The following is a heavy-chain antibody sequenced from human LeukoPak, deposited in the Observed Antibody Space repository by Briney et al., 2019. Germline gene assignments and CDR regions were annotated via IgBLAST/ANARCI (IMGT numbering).Heavy chain of an antibody. CDR1: AFTFSRYG. D-gene: IGHD2-15*01. CDR2: ISSSSSYI. CDR3: ARDRGGSCFDY. Sequence: GGSLRLSCAASAFTFSRYGMNWVRQAPGKGLEWVSSISSSSSYIYYADSVKGRFTISRDNAKNSLYLQMNSLRAEDTAVYYCARDRGGSCFDYWGQGTLVTVSS. J-gene: IGHJ4*02. V-gene: IGHV3-21*01.